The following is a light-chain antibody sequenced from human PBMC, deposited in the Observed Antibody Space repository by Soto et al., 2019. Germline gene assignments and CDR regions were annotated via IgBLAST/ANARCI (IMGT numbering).Light chain of an antibody. V-gene: IGKV3-20*01. CDR3: QQYGTSPWT. CDR2: GPS. CDR1: QSVSSSY. J-gene: IGKJ1*01. Sequence: EIVLTQSPGTLSLSPGERATLSCRASQSVSSSYLDWFQQKPGQAPRLLIYGPSSRATGIPDRFSGSGSGTDFTLTISTLEAEDFAVYYWQQYGTSPWTFGQGTKVEIK.